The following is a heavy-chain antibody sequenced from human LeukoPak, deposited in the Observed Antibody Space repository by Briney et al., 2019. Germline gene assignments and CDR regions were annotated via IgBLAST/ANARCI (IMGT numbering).Heavy chain of an antibody. D-gene: IGHD2-15*01. CDR3: ARQRYELLPGDFDL. CDR1: GGSISDSNHY. CDR2: IYFSGAT. V-gene: IGHV4-39*01. Sequence: SETLSLTCTVSGGSISDSNHYWGWIRQPPGTGLEWIGSIYFSGATFYNPSLKSPVTISVDTSKNQFSLKLSSVTAADTAVYFCARQRYELLPGDFDLWGRGTLVTVAS. J-gene: IGHJ2*01.